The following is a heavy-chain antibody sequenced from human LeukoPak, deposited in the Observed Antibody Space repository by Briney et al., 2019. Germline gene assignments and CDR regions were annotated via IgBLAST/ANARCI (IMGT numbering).Heavy chain of an antibody. J-gene: IGHJ4*02. CDR1: GFTFSSYA. CDR2: ISGSGGST. Sequence: GGSPRLSCAASGFTFSSYAMSWVRQAPGKGLEWVSAISGSGGSTYYADSVKGRFTISRDNSKNTLYLQMNSLRAEDTAVYYCAKVYTAMVLSRLDYWGQGTLVTVSS. CDR3: AKVYTAMVLSRLDY. V-gene: IGHV3-23*01. D-gene: IGHD5-18*01.